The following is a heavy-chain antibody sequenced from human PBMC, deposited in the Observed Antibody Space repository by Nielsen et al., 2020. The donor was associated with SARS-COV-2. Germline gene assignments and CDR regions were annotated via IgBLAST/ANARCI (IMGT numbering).Heavy chain of an antibody. J-gene: IGHJ4*02. D-gene: IGHD3-3*01. CDR1: GFTFTNYG. CDR3: AKDVWSGANQIGPDY. CDR2: VSRDGSDT. V-gene: IGHV3-30*18. Sequence: GESLKISCAASGFTFTNYGMHWVRQVAGKGLEWVAIVSRDGSDTFYVDSVKGRFTISRDNSKNTVYLQMNSLRAEDTAVYHCAKDVWSGANQIGPDYWGQGTLVTVSS.